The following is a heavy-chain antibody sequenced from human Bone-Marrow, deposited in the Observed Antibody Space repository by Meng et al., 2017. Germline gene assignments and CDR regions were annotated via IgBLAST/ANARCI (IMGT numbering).Heavy chain of an antibody. Sequence: GGSLRLSCAASGFTFSSSAMTWVRQAPGKGLEWVSGINWNGGSTGYADSVKGRFTISRDNAKNSLYLQMNSLRAEDTALYYCATSTVTTVIGAFDIWGQGTMVTVSS. V-gene: IGHV3-20*04. CDR2: INWNGGST. CDR3: ATSTVTTVIGAFDI. J-gene: IGHJ3*02. D-gene: IGHD4-17*01. CDR1: GFTFSSSA.